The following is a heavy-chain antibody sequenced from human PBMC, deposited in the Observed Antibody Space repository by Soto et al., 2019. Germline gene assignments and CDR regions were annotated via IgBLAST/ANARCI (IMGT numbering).Heavy chain of an antibody. CDR3: VRDLTDGYVDFDS. CDR2: ISPDGCST. V-gene: IGHV3-64D*06. D-gene: IGHD5-12*01. CDR1: GFTFSSYA. Sequence: LSCSASGFTFSSYAIHWVRQAPGKGLEYVSRISPDGCSTNYADSVRGRFTISRDNAKNTLYLQMSSLRAEDTAVYYCVRDLTDGYVDFDSWGQGTPVTVSS. J-gene: IGHJ4*02.